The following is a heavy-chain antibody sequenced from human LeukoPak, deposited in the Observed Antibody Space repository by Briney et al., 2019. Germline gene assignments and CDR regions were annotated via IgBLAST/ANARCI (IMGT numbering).Heavy chain of an antibody. D-gene: IGHD3-22*01. J-gene: IGHJ5*02. CDR1: GYTFTNYN. CDR3: VRVYHDGSFESCNWFDP. V-gene: IGHV1-8*01. Sequence: ASVKVSCKASGYTFTNYNIDWVRQATGQGLEWMGWINPNSGRAGCVQKFQGRVNITRDTSMSTAYMELSSLRSEDTAVYYCVRVYHDGSFESCNWFDPWGQGTLVTVSS. CDR2: INPNSGRA.